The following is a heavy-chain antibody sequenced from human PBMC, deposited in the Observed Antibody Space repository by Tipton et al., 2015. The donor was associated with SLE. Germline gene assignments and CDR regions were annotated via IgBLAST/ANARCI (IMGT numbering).Heavy chain of an antibody. D-gene: IGHD7-27*01. J-gene: IGHJ4*02. CDR3: ARVRLTGDSLGFDY. V-gene: IGHV4-59*01. Sequence: TLSLTCTVSGGSINSYYWSWVRQPPGKGLEWIGNIYYSGTTNYNPSLKSRVTISLDTSKNQFSLKLSSVTAADTAVYYCARVRLTGDSLGFDYWGQGTLVTVSS. CDR1: GGSINSYY. CDR2: IYYSGTT.